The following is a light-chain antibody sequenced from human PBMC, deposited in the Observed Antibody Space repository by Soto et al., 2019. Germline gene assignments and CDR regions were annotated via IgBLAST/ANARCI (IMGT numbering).Light chain of an antibody. V-gene: IGKV1-5*01. J-gene: IGKJ1*01. CDR2: DAS. CDR3: QQYYSYWT. Sequence: DIPMTQSPSTLSASVGDRVTITCRASQSVSNWLAWYQQKSGKAPKLLIYDASSLQSGVPSRFSGSGSGTEFALTISSLQPDDFATYYCQQYYSYWTFGQGTKVEIK. CDR1: QSVSNW.